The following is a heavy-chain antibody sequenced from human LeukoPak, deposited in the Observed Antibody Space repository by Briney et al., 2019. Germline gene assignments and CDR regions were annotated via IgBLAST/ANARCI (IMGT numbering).Heavy chain of an antibody. J-gene: IGHJ5*02. CDR3: ARGHDGVVGWFAP. CDR1: GGSITNYY. Sequence: PSETLSLTCTVSGGSITNYYWMWIRQTPGKGLEWIGHISYSGSTKYNPSLNSRITMSVDTSKNQFSLKVTSVTAADTAVYYCARGHDGVVGWFAPWGRGILVTVSS. V-gene: IGHV4-59*01. D-gene: IGHD2-15*01. CDR2: ISYSGST.